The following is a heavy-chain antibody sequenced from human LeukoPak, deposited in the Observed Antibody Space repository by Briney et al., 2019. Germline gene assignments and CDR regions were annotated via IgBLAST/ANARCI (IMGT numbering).Heavy chain of an antibody. CDR3: ARVSIVGAGRVWFDP. Sequence: PSETLSLTCTVSGGSISSYYWSWIRQPPGKGLEWIGYIYYSGSTNYSPSLKSRVTISVDTSKNQFSLKLTSVTAADTAVYYCARVSIVGAGRVWFDPWGQGTLVTVSS. J-gene: IGHJ5*02. V-gene: IGHV4-59*01. CDR1: GGSISSYY. CDR2: IYYSGST. D-gene: IGHD1-26*01.